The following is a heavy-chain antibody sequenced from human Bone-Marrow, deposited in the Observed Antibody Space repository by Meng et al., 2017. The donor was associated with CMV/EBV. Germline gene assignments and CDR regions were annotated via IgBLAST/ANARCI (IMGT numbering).Heavy chain of an antibody. V-gene: IGHV1-8*01. D-gene: IGHD3-3*01. CDR1: GCTFTSYD. CDR2: MNPNSGNT. Sequence: ASVKVSCKASGCTFTSYDINWVRQATGQGLEWMGWMNPNSGNTGYAQKFQGRVTMTRNTSISTAYMELSSLRSEDTAVYYCARGAGPSLYYDFWSGYPSYGMDVWGQGTTVTVSS. CDR3: ARGAGPSLYYDFWSGYPSYGMDV. J-gene: IGHJ6*02.